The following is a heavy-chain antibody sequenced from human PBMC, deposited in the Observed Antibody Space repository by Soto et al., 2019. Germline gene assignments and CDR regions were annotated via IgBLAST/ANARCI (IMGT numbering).Heavy chain of an antibody. Sequence: SETLSLTCTVSGGSISSYHWSWIRQPPGRGLEWIGYIYYSGSTNYSPSLKSRVTLSVDTSKNHFSLKLSSVTAADTAVYYCARHTAVATSSFDYWGPGTLVT. D-gene: IGHD1-1*01. CDR3: ARHTAVATSSFDY. J-gene: IGHJ4*02. CDR2: IYYSGST. V-gene: IGHV4-59*08. CDR1: GGSISSYH.